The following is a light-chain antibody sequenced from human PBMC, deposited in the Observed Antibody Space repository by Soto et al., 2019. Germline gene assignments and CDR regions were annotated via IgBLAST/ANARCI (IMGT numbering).Light chain of an antibody. CDR3: QVWDTTNPVI. Sequence: SYELSQPPSVSVAPGQTARITCGGNNIEIKSVHWYQQKPGQAPVLVVYDDGDRTTGIPERFSGSKSGNTATLTTSRVVAGDEADYYWQVWDTTNPVIFGGGTQLTVL. V-gene: IGLV3-21*02. CDR1: NIEIKS. J-gene: IGLJ2*01. CDR2: DDG.